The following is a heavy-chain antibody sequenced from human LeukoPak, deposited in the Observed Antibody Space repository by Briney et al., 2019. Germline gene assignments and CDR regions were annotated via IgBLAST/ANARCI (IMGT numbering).Heavy chain of an antibody. CDR3: ARLDYGSGSYYNQGTDY. V-gene: IGHV1-46*01. CDR1: GYTFTSYY. Sequence: ASVKVSCKASGYTFTSYYMHWVRQAPGQGLEWMGIINPSGGSTSYAQKFQGRVTMTRDTSTSTVYMELSSLRSEDTAVYYCARLDYGSGSYYNQGTDYWGQGTLVTVSS. D-gene: IGHD3-10*01. CDR2: INPSGGST. J-gene: IGHJ4*02.